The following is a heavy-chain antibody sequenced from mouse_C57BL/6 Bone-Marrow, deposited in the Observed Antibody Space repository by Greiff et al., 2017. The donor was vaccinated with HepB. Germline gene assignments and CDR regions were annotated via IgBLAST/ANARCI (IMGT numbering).Heavy chain of an antibody. CDR3: AREGNALYAMDY. CDR2: ISDGGSYT. J-gene: IGHJ4*01. CDR1: GFTFSSYA. Sequence: EVQRVESGGGLVKPGGSLKLSCAASGFTFSSYAMSWVRQTPEKRLEWVATISDGGSYTYYPDNVKGRFTISRDNAKNNLYLQMSHLKSEDTAMYYCAREGNALYAMDYWGQGTSVTVSS. V-gene: IGHV5-4*01.